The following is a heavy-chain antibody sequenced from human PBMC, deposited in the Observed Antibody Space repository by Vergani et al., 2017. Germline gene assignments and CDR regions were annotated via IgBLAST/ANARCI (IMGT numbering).Heavy chain of an antibody. CDR2: IIPIFGTA. D-gene: IGHD3-22*01. V-gene: IGHV1-69*01. CDR1: GGTFSSYA. Sequence: QVQLVQSGAEVKKPGSSVKVSCKASGGTFSSYAISWVRQAPGQGLEWMGGIIPIFGTANYAQKFQGRLTITADESTSTAYMELSSLRSEDTAVYYCARGGTYYYDSSGYWSNWGQGTLVTVSS. J-gene: IGHJ4*02. CDR3: ARGGTYYYDSSGYWSN.